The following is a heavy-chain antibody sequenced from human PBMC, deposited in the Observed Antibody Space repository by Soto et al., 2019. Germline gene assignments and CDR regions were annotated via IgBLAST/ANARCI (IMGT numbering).Heavy chain of an antibody. CDR3: SKDPYSSGWDRHYYYGMDV. D-gene: IGHD6-19*01. CDR1: GGTFSNYA. CDR2: NNPIFGTP. J-gene: IGHJ6*02. V-gene: IGHV1-69*01. Sequence: QVQLVQSGAEVKKPGSSVKVSCKASGGTFSNYAFSWVRQAPGQGLEWMGGNNPIFGTPNYAQKFKGRLTIIADESASTVYMELGSLRSDDTAVYYCSKDPYSSGWDRHYYYGMDVWGQGTTVTVSS.